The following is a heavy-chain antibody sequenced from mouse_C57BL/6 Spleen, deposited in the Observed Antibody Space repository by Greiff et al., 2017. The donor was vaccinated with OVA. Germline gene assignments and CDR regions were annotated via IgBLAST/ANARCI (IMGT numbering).Heavy chain of an antibody. V-gene: IGHV1-74*01. J-gene: IGHJ1*03. CDR3: AIPIYYDYDRDWYFDV. D-gene: IGHD2-4*01. CDR2: IHPSDSDT. Sequence: QVHVKQPGAELVKPGASVKVSCKASGYTFTSYWMHWVKQRPGQGLEWIGRIHPSDSDTNYNQKFKGKATLTVDKSSSTAYMQLSSLTSEDSAVYYCAIPIYYDYDRDWYFDVWGTGTTVTVSS. CDR1: GYTFTSYW.